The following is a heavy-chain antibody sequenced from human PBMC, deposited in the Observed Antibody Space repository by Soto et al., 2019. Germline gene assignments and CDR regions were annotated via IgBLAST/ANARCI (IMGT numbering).Heavy chain of an antibody. CDR1: GFTFSSYS. V-gene: IGHV3-21*01. CDR3: ARDVLARIGYFDL. J-gene: IGHJ2*01. Sequence: EVQLVESGGGLLKPGGFLRLSCAASGFTFSSYSMNWVRQARGKGLEWVSSISSSNSYIYYADSVKGGFTISRDNAKNSLYLQMNSLRAEDTAVYYCARDVLARIGYFDLWGRGTLDTVSS. CDR2: ISSSNSYI. D-gene: IGHD3-16*01.